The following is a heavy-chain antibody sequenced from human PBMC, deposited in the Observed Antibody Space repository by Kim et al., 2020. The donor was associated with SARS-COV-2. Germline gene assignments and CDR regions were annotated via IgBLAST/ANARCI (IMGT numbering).Heavy chain of an antibody. J-gene: IGHJ5*02. D-gene: IGHD2-15*01. CDR1: GYTLTELS. Sequence: ASVKVSCKVSGYTLTELSMHWVRQAPGKGLEWMGGFDPEDGETIYAQKFQGRVTMTEDTSTDTAYMELSSLRSEDTAEYYCATGRVAGPPAWLDPWGQGPLVTFSP. CDR3: ATGRVAGPPAWLDP. V-gene: IGHV1-24*01. CDR2: FDPEDGET.